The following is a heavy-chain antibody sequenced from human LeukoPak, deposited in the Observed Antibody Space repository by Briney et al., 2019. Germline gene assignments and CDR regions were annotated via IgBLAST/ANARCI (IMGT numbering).Heavy chain of an antibody. V-gene: IGHV3-23*01. CDR1: GFTFSSYA. CDR2: ISGSGGST. J-gene: IGHJ4*02. D-gene: IGHD3-22*01. Sequence: GGSLRLSCAASGFTFSSYAMSWVRQPPGKGLEWVSAISGSGGSTYYADSVKGRITISRDNSKNTLYLQMNSLRAEDTAVYYCAKAYYYDSSGYPNDYWGQGTLVTVSS. CDR3: AKAYYYDSSGYPNDY.